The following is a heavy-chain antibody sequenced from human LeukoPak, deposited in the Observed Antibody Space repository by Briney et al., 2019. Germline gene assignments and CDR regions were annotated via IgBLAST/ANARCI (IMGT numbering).Heavy chain of an antibody. CDR3: AKVRGSGGFVIDY. CDR2: IFPRDSDT. D-gene: IGHD6-19*01. V-gene: IGHV5-51*01. Sequence: PGESLKISCKDSGYSFTTSWIGWVRQMPGEGLEWMGIIFPRDSDTRYSPSFQGQVTMSADKSISTAYLQWSSLKASDTAMYYCAKVRGSGGFVIDYWGQGTVVTVSS. CDR1: GYSFTTSW. J-gene: IGHJ4*02.